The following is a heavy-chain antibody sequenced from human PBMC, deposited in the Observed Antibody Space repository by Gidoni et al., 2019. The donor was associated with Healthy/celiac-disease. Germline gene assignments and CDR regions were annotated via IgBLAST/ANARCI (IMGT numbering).Heavy chain of an antibody. CDR3: ASRIGDYYYYGMDV. Sequence: QLQLQESGPGLVKPSETLSPTCPVSGGSIRSSSYYWGWIRQPPGKGLEWIGSIYYSGSTYYNPSLKSRVTISVDTSKNQFSLKLSSVTAADTAVYYCASRIGDYYYYGMDVWGQGTTVTVSS. D-gene: IGHD3-3*01. V-gene: IGHV4-39*01. CDR1: GGSIRSSSYY. J-gene: IGHJ6*02. CDR2: IYYSGST.